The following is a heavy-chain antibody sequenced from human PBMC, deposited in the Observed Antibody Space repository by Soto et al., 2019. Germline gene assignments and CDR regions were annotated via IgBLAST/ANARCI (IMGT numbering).Heavy chain of an antibody. V-gene: IGHV3-21*01. CDR2: ISSSSSYI. D-gene: IGHD3-9*01. J-gene: IGHJ4*02. CDR3: AREEAIRTVDWLYYFDY. CDR1: GFTFSSYS. Sequence: PGGSLRLSCAASGFTFSSYSMNWVRQAPGKGLEWVSSISSSSSYIYYADSVKGRFTISRDNAKNSLYLQMNSLRAEDTAVYYCAREEAIRTVDWLYYFDYWGQGTLVTVSS.